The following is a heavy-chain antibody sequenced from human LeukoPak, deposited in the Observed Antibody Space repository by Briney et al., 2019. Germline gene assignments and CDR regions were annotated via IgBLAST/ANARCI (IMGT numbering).Heavy chain of an antibody. J-gene: IGHJ6*02. CDR2: INPNSGGT. CDR3: ARDPREVYYGMDV. CDR1: GYTFTGYY. Sequence: ASVKVSCKASGYTFTGYYMHWVRQAPGQGLGWMGWINPNSGGTNYAQKFQGRVTMTRDTSISTAYMELSRLRSDDTAVYYCARDPREVYYGMDVWGQGTTVTVSS. V-gene: IGHV1-2*02.